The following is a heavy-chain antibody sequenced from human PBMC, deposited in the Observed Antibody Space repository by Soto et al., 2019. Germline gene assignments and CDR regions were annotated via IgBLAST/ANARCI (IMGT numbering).Heavy chain of an antibody. CDR1: GFTFSDYA. D-gene: IGHD3-10*01. V-gene: IGHV3-23*01. CDR2: LNGAGGST. J-gene: IGHJ6*02. Sequence: GGSLRLSCAASGFTFSDYAMTWVRHVPGRGLEWVSSLNGAGGSTYYADSVRGRFTISRDNSQNTLFLQMNRLTVDDTAIYYCAAPRDEYGSGISWFTYGMDVWGQGTTVTVSS. CDR3: AAPRDEYGSGISWFTYGMDV.